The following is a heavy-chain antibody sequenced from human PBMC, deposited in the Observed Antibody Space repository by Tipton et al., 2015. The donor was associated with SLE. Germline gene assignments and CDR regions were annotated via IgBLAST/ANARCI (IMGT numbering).Heavy chain of an antibody. V-gene: IGHV4-34*01. Sequence: TLSLTCAVYGGSFSGYYWSWIRQPPGKGLEWIGEINHSGSTNYNPSLKSRVTISVDTSKNQFSLKLSSVTAADTAVYYCARDHGSGWDYHAFDIWGQGTMVTVSS. CDR1: GGSFSGYY. J-gene: IGHJ3*02. D-gene: IGHD6-19*01. CDR2: INHSGST. CDR3: ARDHGSGWDYHAFDI.